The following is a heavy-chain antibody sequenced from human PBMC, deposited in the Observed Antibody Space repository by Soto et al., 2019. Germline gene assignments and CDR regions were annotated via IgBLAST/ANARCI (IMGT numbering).Heavy chain of an antibody. V-gene: IGHV1-18*04. J-gene: IGHJ5*02. CDR1: GYTFTSYG. CDR3: ARVYDPLGELKGP. Sequence: ASVKVSCKASGYTFTSYGISWVRQAPGQGLEWMGWISAYNGDTNYAQKFQGRVTMTTDTSTSTAYMELRSLRSDDTAVYYCARVYDPLGELKGPWGQGTLVTVSS. D-gene: IGHD3-10*01. CDR2: ISAYNGDT.